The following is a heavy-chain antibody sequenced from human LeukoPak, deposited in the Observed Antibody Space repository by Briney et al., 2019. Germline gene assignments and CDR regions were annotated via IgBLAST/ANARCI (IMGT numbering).Heavy chain of an antibody. V-gene: IGHV3-23*01. J-gene: IGHJ4*02. CDR2: ISGSGGST. Sequence: PGGSLRLSCAASGFTFSSYAMSWVRQAPGKGLEWVSAISGSGGSTYYADSVKGRFTISRDNSKNTLYLQMNSLRAEDTAVYYCAKDPLSSGWYGRTYYFDYWGRGTLVTVSS. D-gene: IGHD6-19*01. CDR3: AKDPLSSGWYGRTYYFDY. CDR1: GFTFSSYA.